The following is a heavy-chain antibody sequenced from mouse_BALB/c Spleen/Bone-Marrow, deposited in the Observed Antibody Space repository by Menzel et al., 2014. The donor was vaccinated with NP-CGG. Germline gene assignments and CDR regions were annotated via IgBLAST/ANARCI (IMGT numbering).Heavy chain of an antibody. D-gene: IGHD3-3*01. Sequence: VQLRQSGPSLVKPSQPLSLTCSVTGDSITSGYWNWIRKFPGNKLEYMGYISYSGSTYYNPSLKSRISITRDTSKNQYYLQLNSVTTEDTATFYCARGGGTGFNYWGQGTTLTVSS. CDR2: ISYSGST. CDR1: GDSITSGY. V-gene: IGHV3-8*02. J-gene: IGHJ2*01. CDR3: ARGGGTGFNY.